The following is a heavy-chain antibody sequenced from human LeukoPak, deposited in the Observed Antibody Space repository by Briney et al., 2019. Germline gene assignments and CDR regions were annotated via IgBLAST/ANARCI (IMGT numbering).Heavy chain of an antibody. CDR2: IKQDGSDK. V-gene: IGHV3-7*01. J-gene: IGHJ4*02. CDR1: GFTFSSYW. Sequence: GGSLRLSCATSGFTFSSYWMNWVRQAPGKGLEWVANIKQDGSDKYYVDSVRGRFTISRDNTKNSLYLQMNSLRAEDTAVYYCARDFYASGSLDYWGQGTLVTVSS. CDR3: ARDFYASGSLDY. D-gene: IGHD3-10*01.